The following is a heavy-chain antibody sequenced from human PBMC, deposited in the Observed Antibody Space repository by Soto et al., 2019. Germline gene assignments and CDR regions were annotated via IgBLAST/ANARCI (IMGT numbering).Heavy chain of an antibody. V-gene: IGHV3-30*03. D-gene: IGHD3-3*01. J-gene: IGHJ6*02. CDR2: ISYDGSNK. CDR1: GVTFSNYG. Sequence: GGFLILSCRSAGVTFSNYGMRLVRPAPGKGLEWVAAISYDGSNKYDADSVKGRFTISRDNSKNTLYLQMNSLTADDTALYYCATGPTIFGVVIQFYNYYGLDIWGLGHTVTVSS. CDR3: ATGPTIFGVVIQFYNYYGLDI.